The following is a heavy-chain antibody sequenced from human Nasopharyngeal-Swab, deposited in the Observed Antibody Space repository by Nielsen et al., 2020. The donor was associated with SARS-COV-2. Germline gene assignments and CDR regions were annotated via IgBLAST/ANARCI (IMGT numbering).Heavy chain of an antibody. D-gene: IGHD3-22*01. CDR2: ISSSSSYI. CDR1: EFTFSSYS. Sequence: GESLKISCAASEFTFSSYSMNWVRQAPGKGLEWVSSISSSSSYIYYADSVKGRFTISRDNAKNSLYLQMNSLRAEDTAVYYCATDYYDSSGAHGVFDYWGQGTLVTVSS. J-gene: IGHJ4*02. CDR3: ATDYYDSSGAHGVFDY. V-gene: IGHV3-21*04.